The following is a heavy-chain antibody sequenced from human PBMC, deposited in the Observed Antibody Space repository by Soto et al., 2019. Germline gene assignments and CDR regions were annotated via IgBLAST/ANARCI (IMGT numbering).Heavy chain of an antibody. D-gene: IGHD6-6*01. J-gene: IGHJ6*02. CDR1: GGSVSSGSYY. CDR3: ARQAARTYYYGMDV. CDR2: IYYSGST. Sequence: QVQLQESGPGLVKPSETLSLTCTVSGGSVSSGSYYWSWIRQPPGKGLEWIGYIYYSGSTNYNPSLKSRVTISVDTSKNQFSVKLSSVTAADTAVYYCARQAARTYYYGMDVWGQGTTVTVSS. V-gene: IGHV4-61*01.